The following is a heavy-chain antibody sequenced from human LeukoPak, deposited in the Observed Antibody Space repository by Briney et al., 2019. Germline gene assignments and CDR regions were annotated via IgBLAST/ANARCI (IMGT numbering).Heavy chain of an antibody. CDR2: ISWNSGSI. CDR3: AKARLMAAPFYYYGMDV. D-gene: IGHD5-24*01. J-gene: IGHJ6*02. Sequence: GRSLRLSCAASGFTFDDYAMHWVRQAPGKGLEWVSGISWNSGSIGYADSVKGRFTISRDNAKNSLYLQMNSLRGEDTALYYCAKARLMAAPFYYYGMDVWGPGTTVTVSS. CDR1: GFTFDDYA. V-gene: IGHV3-9*01.